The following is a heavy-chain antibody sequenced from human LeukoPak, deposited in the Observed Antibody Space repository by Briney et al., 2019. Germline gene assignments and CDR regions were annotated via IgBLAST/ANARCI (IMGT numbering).Heavy chain of an antibody. CDR2: INHSGST. CDR3: ARGVFRFDP. D-gene: IGHD3-10*02. J-gene: IGHJ5*02. CDR1: GGSFSGYY. Sequence: SETLSLTCAVYGGSFSGYYWSWIRQPPGKGLEWIGEINHSGSTNYNPSLKSRVTISVDTSKNQFSLKLSSVTAADTAVYYCARGVFRFDPWGQGILVTVSS. V-gene: IGHV4-34*01.